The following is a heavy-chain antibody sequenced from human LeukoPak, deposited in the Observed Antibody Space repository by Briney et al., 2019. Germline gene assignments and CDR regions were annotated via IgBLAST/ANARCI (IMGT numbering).Heavy chain of an antibody. J-gene: IGHJ4*02. CDR1: GFTFSSYE. CDR3: AVQRTLWQQVLDH. V-gene: IGHV3-48*03. CDR2: ISSSGSTI. Sequence: GGSLRLSCAVSGFTFSSYEMNWVRQAPGKGLEWVSYISSSGSTIYYADSVKGRFTISRDNAKNSLYLQMNSLRAEDTAVYYCAVQRTLWQQVLDHWGQGTLVTVSS. D-gene: IGHD5-18*01.